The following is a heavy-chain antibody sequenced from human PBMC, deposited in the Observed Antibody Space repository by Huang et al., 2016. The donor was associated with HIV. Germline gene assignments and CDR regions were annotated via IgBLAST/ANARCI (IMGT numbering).Heavy chain of an antibody. D-gene: IGHD3-22*01. CDR3: ATSTPMLGESGGWSGKVVITENVPYVD. V-gene: IGHV1-69*01. CDR2: RVPILVSV. J-gene: IGHJ4*02. CDR1: GDSFTSLP. Sequence: QVHLVQSGAEVKKPGSSVKVSCKASGDSFTSLPINWVGQALVQGLEWSVVRVPILVSVSYAQKCRGRVTIAADESTSTSYMEVSRLRSDDTAMYYCATSTPMLGESGGWSGKVVITENVPYVDWGQGTLVTVSS.